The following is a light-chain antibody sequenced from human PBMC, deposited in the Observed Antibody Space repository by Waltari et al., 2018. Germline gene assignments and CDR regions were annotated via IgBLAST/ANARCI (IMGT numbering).Light chain of an antibody. CDR3: GSFGGSAVI. V-gene: IGLV2-8*01. J-gene: IGLJ2*01. CDR1: SSDLGGYNF. Sequence: QSALTQPPSASGSPGQSVTISCIGTSSDLGGYNFVSWYQQHPGEAPRLMIYDVTKRPSWVPDRFSGSKSGNTASLTVSGLQAEDEADYYCGSFGGSAVIFGGGTKLTVL. CDR2: DVT.